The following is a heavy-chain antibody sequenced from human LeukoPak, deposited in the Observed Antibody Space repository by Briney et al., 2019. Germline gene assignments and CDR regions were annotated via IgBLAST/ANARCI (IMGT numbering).Heavy chain of an antibody. V-gene: IGHV1-8*02. CDR3: ARDLGSFDAFDI. CDR1: GYTFTNYD. D-gene: IGHD1-1*01. CDR2: MNPNSGNT. Sequence: ASVKVSCKASGYTFTNYDINWVRQATGQGLEWMGWMNPNSGNTGFAQKLQGRVTMTTDTSTSTAYMELRSLRSDDTAVYYCARDLGSFDAFDIWGQGTMVTVSS. J-gene: IGHJ3*02.